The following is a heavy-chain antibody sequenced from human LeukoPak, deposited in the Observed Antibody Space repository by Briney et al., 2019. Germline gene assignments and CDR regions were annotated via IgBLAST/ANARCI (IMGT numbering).Heavy chain of an antibody. V-gene: IGHV3-74*01. CDR1: GFTFSSYW. CDR2: IKSDGSNT. CDR3: AKGENPSYYYYMDV. J-gene: IGHJ6*03. D-gene: IGHD1-14*01. Sequence: GGSLRLSCAASGFTFSSYWMHWVRQAPGKGLVWVSRIKSDGSNTNYADSVKGRFTISRDNSKNTLYLQMNSLRAEDTAVYYCAKGENPSYYYYMDVWGKGTTVTVSS.